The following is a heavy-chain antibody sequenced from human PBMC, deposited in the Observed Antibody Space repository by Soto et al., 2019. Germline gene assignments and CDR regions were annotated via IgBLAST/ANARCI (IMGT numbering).Heavy chain of an antibody. Sequence: GGSLRLSCAASGFTFSSYGMHWVRQAPGKGLEWVAVIWYDGSNKYYADSVKGRFTISRDNSKNTLYLQMSSLRAEDTAVYYCARDWRLIFGVVTSGMDVWGQGTTVTVSS. D-gene: IGHD3-3*01. V-gene: IGHV3-33*01. CDR1: GFTFSSYG. CDR3: ARDWRLIFGVVTSGMDV. J-gene: IGHJ6*02. CDR2: IWYDGSNK.